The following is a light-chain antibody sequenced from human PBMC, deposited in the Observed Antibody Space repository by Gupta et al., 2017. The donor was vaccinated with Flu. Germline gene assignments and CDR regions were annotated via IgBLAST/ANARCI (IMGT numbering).Light chain of an antibody. CDR3: QQDDSFSWT. Sequence: DTHMTQSPSSASASVGDRVTISGRASQGISSWLAWYQQKPGKAPKLLIYAASRANSGVPSRFSGSGSATDITLIISIRHPEDFANYCCQQDDSFSWTFGQGTRLEIK. V-gene: IGKV1-12*01. CDR2: AAS. CDR1: QGISSW. J-gene: IGKJ1*01.